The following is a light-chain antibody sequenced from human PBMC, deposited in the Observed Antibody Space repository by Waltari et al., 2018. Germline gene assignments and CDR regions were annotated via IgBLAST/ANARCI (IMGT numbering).Light chain of an antibody. CDR1: RGFSSH. V-gene: IGKV3-15*01. Sequence: EIVMTQSPATLSVSPGERVTLSSGASRGFSSHLAGYQQKPGQAPRLLISGTSTRATGIPARFSGSGSGTEFTLTISSLQSEDFAVYYCQQYNNRPYTFGQGTKLEI. J-gene: IGKJ2*01. CDR3: QQYNNRPYT. CDR2: GTS.